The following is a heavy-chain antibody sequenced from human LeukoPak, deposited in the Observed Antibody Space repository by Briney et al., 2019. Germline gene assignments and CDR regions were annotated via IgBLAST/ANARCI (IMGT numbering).Heavy chain of an antibody. D-gene: IGHD3-22*01. J-gene: IGHJ4*02. CDR2: IYPGDSDT. V-gene: IGHV5-51*01. CDR1: GYSFNSNW. Sequence: GGSLKISWKGSGYSFNSNWIGWVRPMPGKGLEWMGIIYPGDSDTRYSPSFQGQVTISADKSIITAYLQWSSLKASDTAMYYCARSGYYDNILDYWGQGTLVTVSS. CDR3: ARSGYYDNILDY.